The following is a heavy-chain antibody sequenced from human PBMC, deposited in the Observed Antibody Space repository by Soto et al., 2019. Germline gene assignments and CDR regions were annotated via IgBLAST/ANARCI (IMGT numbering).Heavy chain of an antibody. J-gene: IGHJ5*02. CDR1: GGTFSSYT. CDR2: IIPILGIA. V-gene: IGHV1-69*02. D-gene: IGHD1-26*01. Sequence: QVQLVQSGAEVKKPGSSVKVSCKASGGTFSSYTISWVRQAPGQGLEWMGRIIPILGIANYAQKFQGRVTITADKSTSTAYMELSSLRSEDTAVYYCARLVGATAYWFDPWGQGTLVTVSS. CDR3: ARLVGATAYWFDP.